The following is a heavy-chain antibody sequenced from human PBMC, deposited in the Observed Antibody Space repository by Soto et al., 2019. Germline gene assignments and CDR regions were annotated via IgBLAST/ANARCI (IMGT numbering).Heavy chain of an antibody. V-gene: IGHV3-48*02. CDR3: ARASNSGWSDS. CDR2: ISSSSSTI. D-gene: IGHD6-19*01. Sequence: GGSLTLSCAASGFTFSTYGMNWVRQAQGKGLEWVSYISSSSSTIYYADSVKGRFTISRDNAKNSLSLQMNSLRDEDTAVYYCARASNSGWSDSWGQGTLVTVS. CDR1: GFTFSTYG. J-gene: IGHJ5*01.